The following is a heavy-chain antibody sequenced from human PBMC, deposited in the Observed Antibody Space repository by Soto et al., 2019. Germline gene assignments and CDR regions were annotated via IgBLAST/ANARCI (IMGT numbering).Heavy chain of an antibody. CDR3: ARHDLRGGAYDV. CDR2: IYYSGGT. D-gene: IGHD3-16*01. V-gene: IGHV4-59*08. CDR1: GDSISRYY. J-gene: IGHJ3*01. Sequence: QVQLQESGPGLVKPSETLSLTCTASGDSISRYYWSWIRQPPGKGLEWLGYIYYSGGTMYKPSLTSSVDNSITTFNNPLSLRLASVTATDTAVYFCARHDLRGGAYDVWGRGTMVIVSS.